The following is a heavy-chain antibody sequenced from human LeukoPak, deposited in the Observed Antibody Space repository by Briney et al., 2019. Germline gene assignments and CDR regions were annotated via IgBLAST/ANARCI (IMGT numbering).Heavy chain of an antibody. D-gene: IGHD1-1*01. CDR1: GDSITSSDYY. CDR2: MYYSGSS. J-gene: IGHJ5*02. CDR3: AREWNDASGYNWFDP. Sequence: PSETLSLTCSVSGDSITSSDYYWGWIRQPPGKGLEWIGSMYYSGSSYYNPSLEGRVTMSVDTSKNQFSLQLSSVTAADTAVYYCAREWNDASGYNWFDPWGQGTLVTVSS. V-gene: IGHV4-39*07.